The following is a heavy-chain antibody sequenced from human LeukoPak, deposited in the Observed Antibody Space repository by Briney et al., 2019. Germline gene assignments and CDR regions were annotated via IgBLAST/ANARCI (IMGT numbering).Heavy chain of an antibody. D-gene: IGHD6-19*01. J-gene: IGHJ4*02. CDR1: GFTFSSYS. V-gene: IGHV3-21*01. Sequence: GGSLRLSCAASGFTFSSYSMNWVRQAPGKGLEWVSSISSSSYIYYADSVKGRFTISRDNAKNSLYLQMNSLRAEDTAVYYCARDRYGEWLVQDYWGQGTLVTVSS. CDR3: ARDRYGEWLVQDY. CDR2: ISSSSYI.